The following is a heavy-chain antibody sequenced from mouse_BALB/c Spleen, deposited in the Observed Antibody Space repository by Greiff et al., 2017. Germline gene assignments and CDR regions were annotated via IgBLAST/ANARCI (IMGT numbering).Heavy chain of an antibody. CDR1: GFTFSSFG. V-gene: IGHV5-17*02. J-gene: IGHJ4*01. Sequence: EVKLMESGGGLVQPGGSRKLSCAASGFTFSSFGMHWVRQAPEKGLEWVAYISSGSSTIYYADTVKGRFTISRDNPKNTLFLQMTSLRSEDTAMYYCARSGGYYDAMDYWGQGTSVTVSS. CDR2: ISSGSSTI. D-gene: IGHD2-2*01. CDR3: ARSGGYYDAMDY.